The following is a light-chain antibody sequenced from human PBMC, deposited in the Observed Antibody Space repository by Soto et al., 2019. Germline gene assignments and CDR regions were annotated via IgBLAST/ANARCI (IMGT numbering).Light chain of an antibody. V-gene: IGKV3-20*01. CDR3: HQYDSSPRT. J-gene: IGKJ4*01. Sequence: EIVLTQSPGTLSLSPGERATLSCRASQSVSSSYLAWYQQKPGQAPRLLIYGASSSATGIPDRFSGSGSGTDFTLTISRLETEDFAVYYCHQYDSSPRTVGGGTKVEIK. CDR2: GAS. CDR1: QSVSSSY.